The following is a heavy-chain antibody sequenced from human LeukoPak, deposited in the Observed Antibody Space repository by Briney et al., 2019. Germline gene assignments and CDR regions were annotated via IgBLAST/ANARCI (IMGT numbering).Heavy chain of an antibody. CDR1: GFSLSSSGVG. Sequence: SGPTLVKXTQTLTLTCTFSGFSLSSSGVGVGWIRQPPGKALEWLALIYWNDDKRYSPSLKSRLIITKDTSKNQVVLTMTNMDPVDTATYYCAHRLSVATGDYMDVWGKGTTVTVSS. D-gene: IGHD1-14*01. CDR3: AHRLSVATGDYMDV. CDR2: IYWNDDK. J-gene: IGHJ6*03. V-gene: IGHV2-5*01.